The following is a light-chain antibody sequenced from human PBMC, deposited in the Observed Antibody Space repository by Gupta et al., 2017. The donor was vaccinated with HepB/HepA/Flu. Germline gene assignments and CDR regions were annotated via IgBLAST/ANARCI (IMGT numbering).Light chain of an antibody. V-gene: IGLV3-21*03. J-gene: IGLJ2*01. CDR1: DIASKG. Sequence: SYVVTQPPSVSVAPGKTATITCEGQDIASKGVNWYRQSAGQVPVMVVSDGGDRRSGIPERFTGFNSGSSATLTISRVEAGDEADYYCQVWDGNTDHVIFGGGTKLTVL. CDR3: QVWDGNTDHVI. CDR2: DGG.